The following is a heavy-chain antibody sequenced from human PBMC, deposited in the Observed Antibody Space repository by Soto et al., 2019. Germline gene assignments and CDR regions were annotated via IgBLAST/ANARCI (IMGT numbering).Heavy chain of an antibody. CDR1: GFTFSRYE. CDR3: ARDHPRYYYDSSGYYYSGMDV. CDR2: ISSSGSTI. D-gene: IGHD3-22*01. J-gene: IGHJ6*02. V-gene: IGHV3-48*03. Sequence: PVGSLRLSCAASGFTFSRYEMNWVRQAPGKGLEWVSYISSSGSTIYYADSVKGRFTISRDNAKNSLYLQMNSLRAEDTAVYYCARDHPRYYYDSSGYYYSGMDVWGQGTTVTVSS.